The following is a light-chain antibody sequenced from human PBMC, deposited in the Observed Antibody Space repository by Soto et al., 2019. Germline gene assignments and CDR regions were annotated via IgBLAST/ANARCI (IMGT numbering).Light chain of an antibody. CDR3: SSKRGSTGV. J-gene: IGLJ1*01. CDR2: DVS. Sequence: QSALTQPASVSGSPGQTITISCTGTSSDVGGYDYASWHQQHPGKAPKLMIYDVSKRPSGVSNRFSGSKSGNTASLTISGLQAEDEADYYCSSKRGSTGVFGTGTKVTVL. V-gene: IGLV2-14*01. CDR1: SSDVGGYDY.